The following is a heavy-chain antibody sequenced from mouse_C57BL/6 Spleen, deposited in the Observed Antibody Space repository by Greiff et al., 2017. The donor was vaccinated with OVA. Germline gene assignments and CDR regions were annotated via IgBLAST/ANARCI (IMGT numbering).Heavy chain of an antibody. CDR1: GYSITSGYY. CDR3: ARERDDYLFDY. Sequence: EVQLQESGPGLVKPSQSLSLTCSVTGYSITSGYYWNWIRQFPGNKLEWMGYISYDGSNNYNPSLKNRISITRDTSKNQFFLKLNSVTTEDTATDYCARERDDYLFDYWGQGTTLTVSS. CDR2: ISYDGSN. V-gene: IGHV3-6*01. D-gene: IGHD2-4*01. J-gene: IGHJ2*01.